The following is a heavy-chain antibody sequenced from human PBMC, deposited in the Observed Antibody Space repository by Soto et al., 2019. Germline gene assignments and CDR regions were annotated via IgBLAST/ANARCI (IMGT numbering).Heavy chain of an antibody. D-gene: IGHD3-22*01. CDR3: ARPLVPDSTDPFDI. Sequence: QVHLVQSGAEVKKPGASVKVSCKASGYTFTTNDINWVRQATGQGLEWIGWVNPISGNTGYAHKFRGRVTLTRDTSISTAYMEMSSLRSEDTAVYYCARPLVPDSTDPFDIWGQGTMVTVSS. V-gene: IGHV1-8*01. CDR1: GYTFTTND. CDR2: VNPISGNT. J-gene: IGHJ3*02.